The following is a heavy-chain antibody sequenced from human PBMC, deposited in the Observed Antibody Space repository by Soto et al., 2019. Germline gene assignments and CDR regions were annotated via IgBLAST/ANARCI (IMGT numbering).Heavy chain of an antibody. V-gene: IGHV4-4*02. CDR1: GDSITNNNW. CDR2: MHHGGNP. Sequence: SETLSLTCAVPGDSITNNNWWTWLRQSPGKGLEWIGEMHHGGNPDYNPSLRSRVTISADKSKNQFSLHLSSVTAADSAVYYCARTSGGTYSFDPWGQGTLVTVSS. CDR3: ARTSGGTYSFDP. J-gene: IGHJ5*02. D-gene: IGHD3-10*01.